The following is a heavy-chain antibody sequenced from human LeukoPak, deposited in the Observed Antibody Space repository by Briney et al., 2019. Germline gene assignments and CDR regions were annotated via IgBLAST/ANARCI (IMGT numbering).Heavy chain of an antibody. J-gene: IGHJ4*02. V-gene: IGHV5-51*01. CDR2: IYPGDSDV. Sequence: HGESLKISCRTSGYNFNTHWIGWVRQLPGKGLEWMGIIYPGDSDVKYSPSFEGQVTISADKSVSTAYLQWSGLKASDTALYYCARLFSSSSWFGGFDYWGQGTLVTVSS. CDR3: ARLFSSSSWFGGFDY. D-gene: IGHD3-10*01. CDR1: GYNFNTHW.